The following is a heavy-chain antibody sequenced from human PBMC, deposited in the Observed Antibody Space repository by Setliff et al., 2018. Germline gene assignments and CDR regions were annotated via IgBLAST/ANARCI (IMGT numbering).Heavy chain of an antibody. J-gene: IGHJ5*02. Sequence: PSETLSLTCAVSGGSISSSNWWSWVRQPPGKGLEWIGEIYHSGSTNYNPSLKSRVTISVDKSKNQFSLKLSSVTAADTAVYYCARSGDYGSGRLSPWGQGTLVTVSS. D-gene: IGHD3-10*01. CDR1: GGSISSSNW. CDR3: ARSGDYGSGRLSP. CDR2: IYHSGST. V-gene: IGHV4-4*02.